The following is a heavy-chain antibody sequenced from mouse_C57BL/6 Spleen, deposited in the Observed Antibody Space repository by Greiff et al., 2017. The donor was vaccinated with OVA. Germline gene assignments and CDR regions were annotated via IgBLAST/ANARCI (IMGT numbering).Heavy chain of an antibody. Sequence: EVMLVESGGGLVQPGGSLSLSCAASGFTFTDYYMSWVRQPPGKALEWLGFIRNKANGYTTEYSASVKGRFTISRDNSQSILYLQMNALRAEDSATYYCARYSSITPYAMDYWGQGTSVTVSS. D-gene: IGHD1-1*01. CDR2: IRNKANGYTT. CDR3: ARYSSITPYAMDY. J-gene: IGHJ4*01. CDR1: GFTFTDYY. V-gene: IGHV7-3*01.